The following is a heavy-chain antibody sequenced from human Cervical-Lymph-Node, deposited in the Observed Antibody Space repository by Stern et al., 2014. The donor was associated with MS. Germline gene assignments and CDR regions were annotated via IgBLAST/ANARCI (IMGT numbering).Heavy chain of an antibody. CDR2: IWYDGSNP. V-gene: IGHV3-33*01. CDR1: GFSFSRYA. D-gene: IGHD6-13*01. J-gene: IGHJ4*02. Sequence: VQLVEYGGGVVQPGRSLRLSCAAAGFSFSRYAMHWVRQAPGKGLEWVALIWYDGSNPYYADSVTGLFTISRDNFKNTLYLQMNSLRAEDTAVYYCASAYSSSHYYFDYWGQGTLVTVSS. CDR3: ASAYSSSHYYFDY.